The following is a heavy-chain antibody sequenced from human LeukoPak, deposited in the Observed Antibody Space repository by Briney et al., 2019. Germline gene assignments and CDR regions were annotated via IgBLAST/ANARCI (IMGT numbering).Heavy chain of an antibody. Sequence: ASVKVSCKASGYTFTSYGISWVRQAPGKGLEWMGGFDPEDGETIYAQKFQGRVTMTEDTSTDTAYMELSSLRSEDTAVYYCGSSSSGGFSFDFDYWGQGTLVTVSS. CDR2: FDPEDGET. CDR1: GYTFTSYG. V-gene: IGHV1-24*01. CDR3: GSSSSGGFSFDFDY. J-gene: IGHJ4*02. D-gene: IGHD6-6*01.